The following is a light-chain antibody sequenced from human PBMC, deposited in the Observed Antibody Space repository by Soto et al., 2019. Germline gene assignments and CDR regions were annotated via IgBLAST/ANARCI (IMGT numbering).Light chain of an antibody. J-gene: IGKJ2*01. CDR3: RQYYTTPHT. CDR1: QSILDSSNNKNY. Sequence: DIVMTQSPDSLAVSLGERATINCKSSQSILDSSNNKNYLAWYQQKPGQPPKLLIYWASTRESGVPDRFSGSGYGTDFTLTISSLQAEDVAVYYCRQYYTTPHTFGQGTKLEIK. CDR2: WAS. V-gene: IGKV4-1*01.